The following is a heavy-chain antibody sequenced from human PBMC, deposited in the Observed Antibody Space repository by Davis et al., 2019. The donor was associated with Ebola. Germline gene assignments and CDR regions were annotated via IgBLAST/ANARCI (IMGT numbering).Heavy chain of an antibody. CDR2: ISASNHYI. J-gene: IGHJ4*02. V-gene: IGHV3-21*01. CDR1: EFTFSHYS. Sequence: GRSLRLSCAASEFTFSHYSMNWVRQAPGKGLEWISSISASNHYILYADSVKGRFTISRDNAKNSLYLQMNSLRAEDTAVYYCARDAAYCNGIVCPSEYWGQGTLVTVSS. D-gene: IGHD2/OR15-2a*01. CDR3: ARDAAYCNGIVCPSEY.